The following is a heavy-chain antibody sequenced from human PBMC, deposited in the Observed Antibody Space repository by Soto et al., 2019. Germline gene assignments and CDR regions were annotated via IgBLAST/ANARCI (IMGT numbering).Heavy chain of an antibody. D-gene: IGHD5-12*01. V-gene: IGHV1-24*01. Sequence: GASVKVSCKVSGYTLTELSMHWVRQAPGKGLEWMGGFDPEDGETIYAQKFQGRVTMTEDTSTDTAYMELSSLRSEDTAVYYCATDSGYDPRFDYWGQGTLVTVSS. J-gene: IGHJ4*02. CDR1: GYTLTELS. CDR2: FDPEDGET. CDR3: ATDSGYDPRFDY.